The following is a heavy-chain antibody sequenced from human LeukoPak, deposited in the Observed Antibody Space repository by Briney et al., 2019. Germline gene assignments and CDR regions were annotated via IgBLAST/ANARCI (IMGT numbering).Heavy chain of an antibody. D-gene: IGHD6-19*01. Sequence: GGSLRLSCVTSGFIFSRYAMSWVRQAPGEGLEWVSAFSGSGGTTFYADSVKGRFTISRDNSKNTLYLQMNSLRAEDTAVFFCVKESSGNAFDIWGQGTMVTVSS. CDR1: GFIFSRYA. CDR2: FSGSGGTT. J-gene: IGHJ3*02. CDR3: VKESSGNAFDI. V-gene: IGHV3-23*01.